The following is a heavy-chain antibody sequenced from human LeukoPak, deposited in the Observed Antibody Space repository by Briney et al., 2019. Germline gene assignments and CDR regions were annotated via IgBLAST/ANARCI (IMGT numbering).Heavy chain of an antibody. CDR2: IRSKAYGGTT. Sequence: PGGSLRLSCAASGFNFSTYGMHWVRQAPGKGLEWVGFIRSKAYGGTTEYAAPVKGRFTISRDDSKSIAYLQMNSLKTEDTAVYYCTRGHYDFWSGYYASDYWGQGTLVTVSS. CDR1: GFNFSTYG. V-gene: IGHV3-49*04. J-gene: IGHJ4*02. CDR3: TRGHYDFWSGYYASDY. D-gene: IGHD3-3*01.